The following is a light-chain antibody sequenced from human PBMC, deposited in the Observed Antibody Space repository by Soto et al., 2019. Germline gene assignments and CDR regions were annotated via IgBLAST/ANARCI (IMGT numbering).Light chain of an antibody. CDR1: QSVGSYY. V-gene: IGKV3-20*01. CDR3: QQYGSSPPVT. CDR2: GES. Sequence: EIVLTQSPGTLSLSPGERATLSCRASQSVGSYYFAWYQQKPGQAPRLLIYGESRRATGIPDRFSGSGSGTNFTLTISRLEPEDFAVYYGQQYGSSPPVTFGQGTRLEIK. J-gene: IGKJ5*01.